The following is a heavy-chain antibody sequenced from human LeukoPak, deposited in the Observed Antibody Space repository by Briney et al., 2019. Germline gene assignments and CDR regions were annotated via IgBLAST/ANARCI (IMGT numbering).Heavy chain of an antibody. J-gene: IGHJ4*02. CDR3: ARGPSEMATSHFDY. Sequence: SETLSLTCTVSGGSISKHYWSWVRQPPGKGLEWIGYIYYSGSTNYNPSLKSRVTISVDTSKNQFSPKLSSVTAADTAVYNCARGPSEMATSHFDYWGQGTLVTVSS. CDR1: GGSISKHY. D-gene: IGHD5-24*01. CDR2: IYYSGST. V-gene: IGHV4-59*11.